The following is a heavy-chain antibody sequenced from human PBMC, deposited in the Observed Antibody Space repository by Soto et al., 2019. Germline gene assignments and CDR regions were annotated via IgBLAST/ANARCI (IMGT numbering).Heavy chain of an antibody. J-gene: IGHJ6*02. CDR1: GFTFSSYG. D-gene: IGHD5-18*01. CDR3: ARDSGGYGYYYYYGMDV. V-gene: IGHV3-33*01. Sequence: GGSLRLSCAASGFTFSSYGMHWVRQAPGKGLEWVAVIWYDGSNKYYADSVKGRFTISRDNSKNRLYLQMNSLRAEDTAVYYCARDSGGYGYYYYYGMDVWGQGTTVTVSS. CDR2: IWYDGSNK.